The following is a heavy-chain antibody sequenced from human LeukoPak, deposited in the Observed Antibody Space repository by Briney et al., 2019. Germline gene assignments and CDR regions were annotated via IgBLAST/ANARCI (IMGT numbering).Heavy chain of an antibody. CDR1: GFTFSSYE. Sequence: GGSLRLSCAASGFTFSSYEMNWVRQAPGKGLEWVSYISGSGATIYYADSVKGRFTISRDNSKNTLYLQMNSLRAEDTAVYYCTKGTIWLPFDYWGQGTLVTVSS. D-gene: IGHD5-18*01. V-gene: IGHV3-48*03. CDR2: ISGSGATI. CDR3: TKGTIWLPFDY. J-gene: IGHJ4*02.